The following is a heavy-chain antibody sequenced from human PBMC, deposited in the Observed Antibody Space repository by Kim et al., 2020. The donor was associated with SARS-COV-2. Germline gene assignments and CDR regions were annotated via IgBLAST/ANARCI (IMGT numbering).Heavy chain of an antibody. Sequence: SVKVSCKASGGPRSYHGISWVRQAPGQGLEWVGEIIPSSGTATYAQKFQGRVTITADTSTNTAFMELSSLRSEDTAVYYCARRRRISVVEVVEEDLYGMDVWGQGTSVTASS. CDR2: IIPSSGTA. CDR3: ARRRRISVVEVVEEDLYGMDV. D-gene: IGHD3-22*01. V-gene: IGHV1-69*06. J-gene: IGHJ6*02. CDR1: GGPRSYHG.